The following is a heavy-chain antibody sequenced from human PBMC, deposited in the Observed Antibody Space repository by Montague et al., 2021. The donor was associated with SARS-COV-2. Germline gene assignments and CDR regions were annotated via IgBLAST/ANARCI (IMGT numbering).Heavy chain of an antibody. CDR1: GASISNPTYS. CDR2: MFTSGST. D-gene: IGHD2-8*01. J-gene: IGHJ4*02. V-gene: IGHV4-61*02. Sequence: TLSLTCTVSGASISNPTYSWGWIRQPAGKELEWIGRMFTSGSTTYNPSLKSRVTISVDTSKNQFSLRMNSVTAADTAVYYCVRDVGSMTFDYWGQGILVTVSS. CDR3: VRDVGSMTFDY.